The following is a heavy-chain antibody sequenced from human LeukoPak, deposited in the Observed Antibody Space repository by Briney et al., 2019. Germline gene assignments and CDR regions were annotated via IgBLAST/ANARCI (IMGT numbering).Heavy chain of an antibody. J-gene: IGHJ4*02. Sequence: ASVTVPCTASGYTFTSYAMHWVRQAPGQRLEWMGWINAGNGNTKYSQKFQGRVTITRDTSASTAYMELSSLRSEDTAVYYCARDDWNPEFYFDYWGQGTLVTVSS. CDR2: INAGNGNT. CDR3: ARDDWNPEFYFDY. CDR1: GYTFTSYA. V-gene: IGHV1-3*01. D-gene: IGHD1-1*01.